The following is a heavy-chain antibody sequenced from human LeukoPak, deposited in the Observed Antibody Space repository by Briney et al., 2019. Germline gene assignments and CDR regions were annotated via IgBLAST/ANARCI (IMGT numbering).Heavy chain of an antibody. CDR3: ARVRVGAYDFEY. CDR2: INPDGSTT. Sequence: GGSLRLSCAASGFTFSGYAMSWVRQAPGKGLVWVSRINPDGSTTTYADSVKGRFTISRDNAKNTLYLQMNSLRAEDTAVYYCARVRVGAYDFEYWGQGTLVTVSS. D-gene: IGHD3-10*01. CDR1: GFTFSGYA. V-gene: IGHV3-74*01. J-gene: IGHJ4*02.